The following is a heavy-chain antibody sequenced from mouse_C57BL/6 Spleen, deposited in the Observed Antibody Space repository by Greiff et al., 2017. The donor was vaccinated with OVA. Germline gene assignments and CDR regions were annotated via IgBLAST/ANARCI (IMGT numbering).Heavy chain of an antibody. Sequence: EVQVVESGPELVKPGASVKIPCKASGYTFTVYNMDWVKQSHGKSLEWIGDINPNNGGTIYNQKFKGKATLTVDKSSSTAYMELRSLTSEDTAVYYCARSRLRPRYFDVWGTGTTVTVSS. CDR1: GYTFTVYN. J-gene: IGHJ1*03. CDR3: ARSRLRPRYFDV. D-gene: IGHD2-4*01. V-gene: IGHV1-18*01. CDR2: INPNNGGT.